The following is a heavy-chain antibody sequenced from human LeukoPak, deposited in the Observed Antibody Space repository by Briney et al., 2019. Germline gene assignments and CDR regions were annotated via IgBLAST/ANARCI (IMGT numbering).Heavy chain of an antibody. CDR3: ASNVEMATIGSVY. D-gene: IGHD5-12*01. Sequence: GASVKVSCKASGYTFTGYYMHWVRQAPGQGLEWMGWINPNSGGTNYAQKLQGRVTMTRDTSISTAYMELSRLRSDDTAVYYCASNVEMATIGSVYWGQGTLVTVSS. V-gene: IGHV1-2*02. CDR2: INPNSGGT. CDR1: GYTFTGYY. J-gene: IGHJ4*02.